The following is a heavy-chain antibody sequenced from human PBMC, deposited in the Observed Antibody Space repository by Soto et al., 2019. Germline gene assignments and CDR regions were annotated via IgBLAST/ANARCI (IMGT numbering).Heavy chain of an antibody. D-gene: IGHD3-10*01. V-gene: IGHV3-30-3*01. CDR1: GLSFSSSA. Sequence: GGSLRLSCAASGLSFSSSAMHWVRQAPGKGLEWVAMISHDGSHEYYGDSVKGRFSVSRDNSHNILHLQMNSLRVEDTAVYFCARNTDHRLVRGWLDPWGQGTLVTVSS. CDR3: ARNTDHRLVRGWLDP. J-gene: IGHJ5*02. CDR2: ISHDGSHE.